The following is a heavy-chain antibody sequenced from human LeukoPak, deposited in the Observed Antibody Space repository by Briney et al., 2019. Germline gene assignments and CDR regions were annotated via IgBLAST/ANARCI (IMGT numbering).Heavy chain of an antibody. CDR2: INYSGST. D-gene: IGHD3-3*01. V-gene: IGHV4-61*03. J-gene: IGHJ3*02. CDR3: ARFGGPHAFDI. Sequence: PSETLSLTCTVSGGSISSSNYYWSWIRQPPGKGLEWIAYINYSGSTNYNPSLKSRVTISVDTSKNHFSLTLSSVTAADTAVYYCARFGGPHAFDIWGQGIMVTVSS. CDR1: GGSISSSNYY.